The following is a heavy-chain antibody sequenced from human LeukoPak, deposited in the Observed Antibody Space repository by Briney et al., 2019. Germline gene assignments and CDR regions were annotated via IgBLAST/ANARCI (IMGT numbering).Heavy chain of an antibody. V-gene: IGHV3-23*01. J-gene: IGHJ1*01. CDR1: GFTFSSYA. D-gene: IGHD6-13*01. CDR3: AKDLSRPRFAAAGTNYFQH. Sequence: GGSLRLSCAASGFTFSSYAMSWVRQAPGKGLEWVSAISGSGGSTYYADSVKGRFTISRDNSKNTLYLQMNSLRAEDTAVYYCAKDLSRPRFAAAGTNYFQHWGQGTLVTVSS. CDR2: ISGSGGST.